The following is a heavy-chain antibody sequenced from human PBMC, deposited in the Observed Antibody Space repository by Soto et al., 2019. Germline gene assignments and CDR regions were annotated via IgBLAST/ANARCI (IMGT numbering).Heavy chain of an antibody. CDR3: ARGVLWFGELFLGWFDP. D-gene: IGHD3-10*01. Sequence: SETLSLTCTVSGGSISSGDYYWSWIRQPPGKGLEWIGYIYYSGSTYYKPSLKSRVTISVDTSKNQFSLKLSSVTAADTAVYYCARGVLWFGELFLGWFDPWGQGTLVTVSS. J-gene: IGHJ5*02. V-gene: IGHV4-30-4*01. CDR2: IYYSGST. CDR1: GGSISSGDYY.